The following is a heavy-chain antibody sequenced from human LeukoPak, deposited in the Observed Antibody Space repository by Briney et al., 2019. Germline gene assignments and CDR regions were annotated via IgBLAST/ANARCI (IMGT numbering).Heavy chain of an antibody. CDR3: ARGRAPDPRRNWFDP. J-gene: IGHJ5*02. CDR2: INHSGST. Sequence: SETLSLTCAVYGGSFSGYYWSWIRQPPGKGLEWIGEINHSGSTNYNPSLKSRVTISVDTSKNQFSLKLSSVTAADTAVYYCARGRAPDPRRNWFDPWGQGTLVTVSS. V-gene: IGHV4-34*01. D-gene: IGHD1-14*01. CDR1: GGSFSGYY.